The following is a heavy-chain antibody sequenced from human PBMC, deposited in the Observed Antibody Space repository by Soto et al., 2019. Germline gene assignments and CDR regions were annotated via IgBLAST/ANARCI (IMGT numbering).Heavy chain of an antibody. V-gene: IGHV3-11*01. CDR2: ISSSGSTI. J-gene: IGHJ6*03. Sequence: GGSLRLSCAASGFTFSDYYMSWIRQAPGKGLEWVSYISSSGSTIYYADSVKGRFTISRDNAKNSLYLQMNSLRAEDTAVYYCARDPEYSGYDYREVDYYYYMDVWGKGTTVTVSS. D-gene: IGHD5-12*01. CDR1: GFTFSDYY. CDR3: ARDPEYSGYDYREVDYYYYMDV.